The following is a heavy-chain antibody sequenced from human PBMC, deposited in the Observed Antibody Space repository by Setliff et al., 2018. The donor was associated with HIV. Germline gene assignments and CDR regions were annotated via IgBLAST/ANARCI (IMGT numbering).Heavy chain of an antibody. CDR2: IYHSGGT. J-gene: IGHJ4*02. D-gene: IGHD6-19*01. CDR1: SGSMRSFY. V-gene: IGHV4-34*01. Sequence: SETLSLTCNVSSGSMRSFYWSWIRQPPGKGLEWIGEIYHSGGTNYNPSLKSRVTISLDKSKNHFSLRLSHVTAADTAVYYCVRQGAVTGHSFDSWGPGALVTVSS. CDR3: VRQGAVTGHSFDS.